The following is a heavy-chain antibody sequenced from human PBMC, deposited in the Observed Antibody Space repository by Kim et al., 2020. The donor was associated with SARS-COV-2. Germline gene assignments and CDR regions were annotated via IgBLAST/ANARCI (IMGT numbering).Heavy chain of an antibody. J-gene: IGHJ4*02. V-gene: IGHV4-59*13. Sequence: SETLSLTCTVSGGSISSYYWSWIRQPPGKGLEWIGYIYYSGSTNYNPSLKSRVTISVDTSKNQFSLKLSSVTAADTAVYYCAREKRAPGVWFDYWGQGTLVTVSS. CDR1: GGSISSYY. CDR2: IYYSGST. D-gene: IGHD3-16*01. CDR3: AREKRAPGVWFDY.